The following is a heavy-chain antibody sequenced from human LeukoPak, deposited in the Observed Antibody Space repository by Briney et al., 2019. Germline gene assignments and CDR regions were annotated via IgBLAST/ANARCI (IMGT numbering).Heavy chain of an antibody. V-gene: IGHV4-61*02. D-gene: IGHD4-23*01. Sequence: PSQTLSLTCTVSGGSISSGSYYWSWIRQPAGTGLEWIGRIYTSGNTNYNPSLKSRVTISVDTSRNQFSLKLSSVTAADTAVYYCARGGGNSFPFDYWGQGTLVTVSS. J-gene: IGHJ4*02. CDR2: IYTSGNT. CDR3: ARGGGNSFPFDY. CDR1: GGSISSGSYY.